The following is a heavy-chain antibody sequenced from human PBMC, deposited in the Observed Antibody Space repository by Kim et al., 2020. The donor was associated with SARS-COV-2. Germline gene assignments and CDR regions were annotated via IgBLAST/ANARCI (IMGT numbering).Heavy chain of an antibody. Sequence: GGSLRLSCAASGFTFSNYAMHWVRQAPGKGLEWLAVISYDGSDKYYADSVKGRFTISRDNSKNTLYLQMNSLRAEDTAVYYCARLLPGYYTGASDYWGQGTLVTVSS. CDR1: GFTFSNYA. J-gene: IGHJ4*02. CDR2: ISYDGSDK. CDR3: ARLLPGYYTGASDY. D-gene: IGHD3-3*01. V-gene: IGHV3-30-3*01.